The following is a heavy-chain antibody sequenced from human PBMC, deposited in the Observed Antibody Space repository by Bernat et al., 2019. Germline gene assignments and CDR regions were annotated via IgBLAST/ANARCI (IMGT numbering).Heavy chain of an antibody. J-gene: IGHJ2*01. V-gene: IGHV4-34*01. Sequence: QVQLQQWGAGLLKPSETLSLTCAVYGGSFSGYYWSWIRQPPGKGLEWIGEINHSGSTNYNPSLKSRVTISVDTSKNQFSLKLSSVTAAETAVYYCARKATWYFDLWGRGTLVTVSS. CDR2: INHSGST. CDR3: ARKATWYFDL. CDR1: GGSFSGYY.